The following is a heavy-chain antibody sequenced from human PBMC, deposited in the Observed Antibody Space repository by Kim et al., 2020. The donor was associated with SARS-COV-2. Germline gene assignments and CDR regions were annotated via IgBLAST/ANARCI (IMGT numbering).Heavy chain of an antibody. J-gene: IGHJ4*02. CDR2: ISGTGGRT. D-gene: IGHD1-1*01. V-gene: IGHV3-23*01. CDR1: GFTFSSYG. Sequence: GGSLRLSCAASGFTFSSYGMSWVRQAPGKGLEWVSIISGTGGRTFYADSVNGRFTISRDNSKNTLYLQMISLRAEDTAVYYCAKGGGRQQRYFDYWGQGTLVTVSS. CDR3: AKGGGRQQRYFDY.